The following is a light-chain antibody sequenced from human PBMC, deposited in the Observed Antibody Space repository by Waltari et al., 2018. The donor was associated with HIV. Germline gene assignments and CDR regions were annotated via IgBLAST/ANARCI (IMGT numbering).Light chain of an antibody. J-gene: IGLJ1*01. CDR2: SDS. CDR1: KLGNKY. Sequence: YDLTQPPSVSVSPGQTATITCSGDKLGNKYVSWYRQRPGQSPVLVIYSDSKRPSGIPVRFSGSNSGSTATRTISGTQAMDERDYYCQAWDTTTAVFGTGTRVTVL. V-gene: IGLV3-1*01. CDR3: QAWDTTTAV.